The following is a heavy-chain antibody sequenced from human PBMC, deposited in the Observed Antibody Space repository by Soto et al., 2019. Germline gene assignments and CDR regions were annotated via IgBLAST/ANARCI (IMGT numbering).Heavy chain of an antibody. CDR3: ARVERGTATPVVDAFDI. D-gene: IGHD2-21*02. Sequence: SETLSLTCAVYGGFVSSGSYYWSWIRQPPGKGLEWIGEMSHSGGTHFNPSLKSRVTISVDTSKNQFSLKMSSVTAADTALYYCARVERGTATPVVDAFDIWGPGTMVTVSS. V-gene: IGHV4-61*01. CDR2: MSHSGGT. CDR1: GGFVSSGSYY. J-gene: IGHJ3*02.